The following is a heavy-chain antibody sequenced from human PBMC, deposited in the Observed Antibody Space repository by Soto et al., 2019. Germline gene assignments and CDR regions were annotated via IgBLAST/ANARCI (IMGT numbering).Heavy chain of an antibody. CDR2: ISPYNGNT. CDR1: GYTFIKYG. Sequence: ASVKVSCKASGYTFIKYGIGWVRQAPGQGLEWVGWISPYNGNTYYAQNFQGRITVTRDTSTSTAYMELSSLRSEDTAVYYCARDTGEDYYGILADYYILDYWGQGTLVTVS. D-gene: IGHD3-9*01. V-gene: IGHV1-18*01. CDR3: ARDTGEDYYGILADYYILDY. J-gene: IGHJ4*02.